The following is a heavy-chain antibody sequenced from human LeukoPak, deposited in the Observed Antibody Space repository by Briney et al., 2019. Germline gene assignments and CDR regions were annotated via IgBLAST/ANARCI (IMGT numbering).Heavy chain of an antibody. CDR1: GYTFSSYY. V-gene: IGHV1-8*01. CDR3: ARKFLGSRGYYFDY. CDR2: MNPNSGNT. Sequence: GASVKVSCKASGYTFSSYYINWVRQATGQGLEWMGWMNPNSGNTGYAQKLQGRVNMTRNTSISTAYMELSSLRSEDTAVYYCARKFLGSRGYYFDYWGQGTLVTVSS. J-gene: IGHJ4*02. D-gene: IGHD3-10*01.